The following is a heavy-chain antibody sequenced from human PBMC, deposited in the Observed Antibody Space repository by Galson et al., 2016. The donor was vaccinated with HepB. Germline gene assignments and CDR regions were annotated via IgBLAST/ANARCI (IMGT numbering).Heavy chain of an antibody. CDR2: INPGGGST. CDR3: ARFGDLLTGYHSFGDLRGSFDL. J-gene: IGHJ2*01. Sequence: SVKVSCKAFAYTFINYYIHWVRQAPGQGLEWMGIINPGGGSTIYAPKFQGRVTMTSDMSTSTVYLELNSLRHEETAVYYCARFGDLLTGYHSFGDLRGSFDLWGRGTRVSVSS. CDR1: AYTFINYY. V-gene: IGHV1-46*01. D-gene: IGHD3-9*01.